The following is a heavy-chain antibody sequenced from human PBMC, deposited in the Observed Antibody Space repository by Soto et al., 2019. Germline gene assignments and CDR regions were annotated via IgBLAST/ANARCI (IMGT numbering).Heavy chain of an antibody. CDR1: GGTFSSYT. CDR3: ARAEGLAVAGIDY. V-gene: IGHV1-69*02. J-gene: IGHJ4*02. Sequence: SVKVSCKASGGTFSSYTISWVRQAPGQGLEWMGRIIPILGIANYAQKFQGRVTITADKSTSTAYMELSSLRSEDTAVYYCARAEGLAVAGIDYWGQGTLVTVSS. D-gene: IGHD6-19*01. CDR2: IIPILGIA.